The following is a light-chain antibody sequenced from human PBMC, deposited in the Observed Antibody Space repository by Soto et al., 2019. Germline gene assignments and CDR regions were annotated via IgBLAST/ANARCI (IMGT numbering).Light chain of an antibody. CDR3: QQYNNWPPWT. CDR1: QSVSSN. J-gene: IGKJ1*01. V-gene: IGKV3-15*01. Sequence: EIVMTQSPATLSVSPGEGATLSCRASQSVSSNLAWYQHKPGQAPRLLIYGASTRATGIPARFSGSGSGTEFTLTISSLQSEDFAVYYCQQYNNWPPWTFGQGTNVEIK. CDR2: GAS.